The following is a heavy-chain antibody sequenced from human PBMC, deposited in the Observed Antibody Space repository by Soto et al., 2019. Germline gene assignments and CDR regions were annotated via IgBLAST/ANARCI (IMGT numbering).Heavy chain of an antibody. CDR3: ARYGEVTPRRYGMDV. CDR2: INHSGST. V-gene: IGHV4-34*01. J-gene: IGHJ6*02. CDR1: GGSFSGYQ. D-gene: IGHD3-16*01. Sequence: SETLSLTCAVYGGSFSGYQWSWIRQAPGKGLEWIGEINHSGSTNYSPSLKSRVTISIDTSKNQFSLMLSSVAAADTAMYYCARYGEVTPRRYGMDVWGQGTTVTVSS.